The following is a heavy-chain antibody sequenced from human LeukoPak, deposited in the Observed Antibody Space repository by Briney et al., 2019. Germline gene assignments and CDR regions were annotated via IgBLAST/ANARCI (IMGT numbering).Heavy chain of an antibody. CDR2: INPNSGGT. CDR3: ARIGWFGELGLDY. J-gene: IGHJ4*02. D-gene: IGHD3-10*01. Sequence: GASVKVSCKASGYTFTGYYMHWVRQAPGQGLEWLGWINPNSGGTNYAQKFQGRVTMTRDTSISTAYMELSRLRSDDTAVYYCARIGWFGELGLDYWGQGTLVTVSS. V-gene: IGHV1-2*02. CDR1: GYTFTGYY.